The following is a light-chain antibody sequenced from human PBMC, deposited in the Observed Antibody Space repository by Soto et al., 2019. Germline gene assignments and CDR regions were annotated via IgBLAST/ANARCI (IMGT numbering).Light chain of an antibody. CDR3: LQDYIYPWT. Sequence: EIVLTQSPGTLSLSPGERATLSCRASQSVSNNYLAWYQQKPGQAPRLLIYGASNRATGIPDRFSGSGSGTDFTLTISRLEPEDFATYYCLQDYIYPWTFGQGTKVDIK. CDR1: QSVSNNY. CDR2: GAS. V-gene: IGKV3-20*01. J-gene: IGKJ1*01.